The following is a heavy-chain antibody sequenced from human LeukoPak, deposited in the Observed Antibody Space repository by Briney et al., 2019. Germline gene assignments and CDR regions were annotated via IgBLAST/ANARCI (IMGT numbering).Heavy chain of an antibody. V-gene: IGHV4-59*12. CDR2: ISYSGST. J-gene: IGHJ5*02. CDR3: ARNLGDYGDYPNWFDP. Sequence: PSETLSLICTVSAGSISSYYWSWIRQPPGKGLEWLGYISYSGSTNYNPSLKSRVTISVDTSKNQFSLKLSSVTAADTAVYYCARNLGDYGDYPNWFDPWGQGTLVTVSS. D-gene: IGHD4-17*01. CDR1: AGSISSYY.